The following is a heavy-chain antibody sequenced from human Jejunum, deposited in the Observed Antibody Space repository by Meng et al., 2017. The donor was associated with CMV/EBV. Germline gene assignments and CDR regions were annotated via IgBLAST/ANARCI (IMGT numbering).Heavy chain of an antibody. CDR1: GYTFTGYY. CDR2: INPNNGGA. D-gene: IGHD3-22*01. Sequence: QVQLVQSGAEVKRPXXSVKVSCKASGYTFTGYYMQWVRQAPGQGLEWMGRINPNNGGANYAQQFQGRVTMTTDTSISTAYMELSRLRSDDTAVYYCARDLSGYYSFVDYWGQGTLVTVSS. V-gene: IGHV1-2*06. J-gene: IGHJ4*02. CDR3: ARDLSGYYSFVDY.